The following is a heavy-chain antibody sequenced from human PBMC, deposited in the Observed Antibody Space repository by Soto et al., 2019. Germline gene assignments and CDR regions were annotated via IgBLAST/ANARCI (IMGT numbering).Heavy chain of an antibody. V-gene: IGHV1-24*01. D-gene: IGHD6-13*01. J-gene: IGHJ6*03. CDR2: FDPEDGET. CDR3: ATGKVAAAGTGGLYYYYYMDV. CDR1: GYTLTELS. Sequence: ASVKVSCKVSGYTLTELSMHWVRQAPGKGLEWMGGFDPEDGETIYAQKFQGRVTMTEDTSTDTAYMELSSLRSEDTAVYYCATGKVAAAGTGGLYYYYYMDVWGKGTTVTVSS.